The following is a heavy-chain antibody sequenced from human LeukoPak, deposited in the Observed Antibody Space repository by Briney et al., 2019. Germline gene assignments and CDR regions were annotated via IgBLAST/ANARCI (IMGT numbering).Heavy chain of an antibody. D-gene: IGHD5-18*01. CDR1: GFTFSSYA. J-gene: IGHJ4*02. Sequence: TGGSLRLSCAASGFTFSSYAMSWVRQPPGKGLEWVSAISGSAGSAYYADSVKGRFTISRDNSKNTLYLQMNSLRAEDTAIYYCAKDLTAMIRYYFDYWGQGTLLTVSS. CDR2: ISGSAGSA. V-gene: IGHV3-23*01. CDR3: AKDLTAMIRYYFDY.